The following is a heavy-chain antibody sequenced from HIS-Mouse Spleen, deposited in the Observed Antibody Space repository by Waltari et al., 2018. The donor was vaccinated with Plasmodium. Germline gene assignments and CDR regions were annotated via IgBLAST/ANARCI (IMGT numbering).Heavy chain of an antibody. CDR2: ISSSSYI. CDR1: YS. V-gene: IGHV3-21*01. D-gene: IGHD3-9*01. CDR3: AREDILTGYYNDYWYFDL. J-gene: IGHJ2*01. Sequence: YSMNWVRQAPGKGLEWVSSISSSSYIYYADSVKGRFTISRDNAKNSLYLQMNSLRAEDTAVYYCAREDILTGYYNDYWYFDLWGRGTLVTVSS.